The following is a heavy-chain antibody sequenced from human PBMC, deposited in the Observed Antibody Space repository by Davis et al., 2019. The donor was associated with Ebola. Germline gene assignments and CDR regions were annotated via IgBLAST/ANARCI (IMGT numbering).Heavy chain of an antibody. CDR2: ISYDGSNK. CDR3: ARGRLVDTIFRAAGYGMDV. V-gene: IGHV3-30-3*01. Sequence: GGSLRLSCAASGFTFSSYAMHWVRQAPGKGLEWVAVISYDGSNKYYADPVKGRFTISRGNSKNTLYLQMNILRAEDTAVYYCARGRLVDTIFRAAGYGMDVWGQGTTVTVSS. CDR1: GFTFSSYA. D-gene: IGHD3-3*01. J-gene: IGHJ6*02.